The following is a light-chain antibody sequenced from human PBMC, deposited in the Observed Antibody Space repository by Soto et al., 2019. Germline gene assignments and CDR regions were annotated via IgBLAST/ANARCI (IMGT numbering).Light chain of an antibody. Sequence: SALTQPASVSGSPGQSITLSCTGTSSDVGGYNYVSWYQLHPGRAPKLIIYDVSHRPSGISNRFSGSKSGNTASRTISGLQPEDEADYFCSSYTTGITLYVFGPGTKVTVL. CDR2: DVS. V-gene: IGLV2-14*01. CDR1: SSDVGGYNY. J-gene: IGLJ1*01. CDR3: SSYTTGITLYV.